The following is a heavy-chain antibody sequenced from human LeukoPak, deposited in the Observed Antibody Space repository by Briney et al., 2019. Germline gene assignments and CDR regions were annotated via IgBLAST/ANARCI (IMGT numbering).Heavy chain of an antibody. Sequence: GGSLRLSCAASGFTFSSYGMNWVRQAPGKGLEWVSYISSSGSTIYYADSVKGRFTISRDNAKNSLYLQMNSLRAEDTAVYYCARVFGAGYSDYWGQGTLVTVSS. J-gene: IGHJ4*02. V-gene: IGHV3-48*04. CDR2: ISSSGSTI. D-gene: IGHD4/OR15-4a*01. CDR3: ARVFGAGYSDY. CDR1: GFTFSSYG.